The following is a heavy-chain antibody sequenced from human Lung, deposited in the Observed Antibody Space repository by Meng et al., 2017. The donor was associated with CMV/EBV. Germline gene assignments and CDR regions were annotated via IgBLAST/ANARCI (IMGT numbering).Heavy chain of an antibody. Sequence: GGSLRLXCAASGFTFNTYSMYWVRQAPGKGLEWVSVVSSDGKKTYYAESVKGRFTVSRDNSKNTLYLQMNGLARNDTAVYYCVRGSEDCSGTGGDCWSTDYFDRWGQGXLVTVSS. CDR1: GFTFNTYS. CDR2: VSSDGKKT. CDR3: VRGSEDCSGTGGDCWSTDYFDR. D-gene: IGHD2-21*02. J-gene: IGHJ4*02. V-gene: IGHV3-30*03.